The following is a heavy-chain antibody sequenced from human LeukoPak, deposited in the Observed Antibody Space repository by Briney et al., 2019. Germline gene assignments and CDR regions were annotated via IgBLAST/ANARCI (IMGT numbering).Heavy chain of an antibody. V-gene: IGHV3-11*01. J-gene: IGHJ4*02. CDR1: GFTFSDYY. CDR2: ISSSGSTI. CDR3: ARECSSSWFYDY. Sequence: GGSLRLSCAASGFTFSDYYMSWIRQAPGKGLEWVSYISSSGSTIYYADSVKGRFTISRDNAKNSLYLQMNSLRAEGTAVYYCARECSSSWFYDYWGQGTLVTVSS. D-gene: IGHD6-13*01.